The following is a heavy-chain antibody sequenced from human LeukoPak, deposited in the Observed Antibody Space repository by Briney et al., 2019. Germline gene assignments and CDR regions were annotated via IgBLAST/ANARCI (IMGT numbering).Heavy chain of an antibody. Sequence: ASVKVSCKASGYTFTGYYMHWVRQAPGQGLEWMGWINPNSGGTNYAQKFQGRVTMTRDTSISTAYMELSRLRSDDTAVYYCAREMTYYYGSGSYYGGFDAFDIWGQGTMVTVSS. CDR3: AREMTYYYGSGSYYGGFDAFDI. V-gene: IGHV1-2*02. D-gene: IGHD3-10*01. J-gene: IGHJ3*02. CDR1: GYTFTGYY. CDR2: INPNSGGT.